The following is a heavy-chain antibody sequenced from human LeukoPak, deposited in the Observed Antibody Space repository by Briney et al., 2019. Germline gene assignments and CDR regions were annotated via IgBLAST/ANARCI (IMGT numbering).Heavy chain of an antibody. Sequence: SQTLSLTCTVSGGSISSGGYYWRWIRQPPGKGLEWIGYIYHSGSTYYNPSLKSRVTISVDTSKNPCSLKLSSVTAADTAVYYCARATLNYDYVWGSYRDWYFDLWGRGTLVTVSS. J-gene: IGHJ2*01. CDR3: ARATLNYDYVWGSYRDWYFDL. CDR1: GGSISSGGYY. D-gene: IGHD3-16*02. CDR2: IYHSGST. V-gene: IGHV4-30-2*01.